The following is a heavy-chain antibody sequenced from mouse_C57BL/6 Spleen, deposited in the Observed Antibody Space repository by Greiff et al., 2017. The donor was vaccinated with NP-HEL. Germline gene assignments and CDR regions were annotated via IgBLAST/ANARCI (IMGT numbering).Heavy chain of an antibody. CDR3: ARWDYGNYDAMDY. J-gene: IGHJ4*01. D-gene: IGHD2-1*01. CDR1: GYAFSSSW. CDR2: IYPGDGDT. V-gene: IGHV1-82*01. Sequence: VQLQQSGPELVKPGASVKISCKASGYAFSSSWMNWVKQRPGKGLEWIGRIYPGDGDTNYNGKFKGKATLTADKSSSTAYMQLSSLTSEDSAVYLCARWDYGNYDAMDYWGQGTSVTVSS.